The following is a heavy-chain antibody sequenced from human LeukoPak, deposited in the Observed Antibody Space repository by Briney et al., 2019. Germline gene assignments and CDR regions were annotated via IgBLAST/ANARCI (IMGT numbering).Heavy chain of an antibody. CDR3: AKDRVAIFGVVTTHWFDP. CDR1: GFTFSSYA. Sequence: GGSLRLSCAASGFTFSSYAMSWVRQAPGKGLEWVSGITSSGDNTYYADSVKGRFTISRDNSKKTLWLQLNSLRVYDQPVSYCAKDRVAIFGVVTTHWFDPWGQGTLVTVSS. V-gene: IGHV3-23*01. J-gene: IGHJ5*02. D-gene: IGHD3-3*01. CDR2: ITSSGDNT.